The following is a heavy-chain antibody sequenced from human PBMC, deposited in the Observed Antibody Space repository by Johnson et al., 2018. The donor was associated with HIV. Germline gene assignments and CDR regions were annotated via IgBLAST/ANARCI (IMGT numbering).Heavy chain of an antibody. V-gene: IGHV3-53*01. Sequence: VQLVESGGGLIQPGGSLRLSCAASGFTVSSNYMSWVRQAPGKGLEWVSIIYIGGSTYYADSVKGLFSISRDNSKNKLYLQMNSLRAEDPAVYYCARDGDSSGPLHDAFDIWGQGTMVTVSS. J-gene: IGHJ3*02. D-gene: IGHD3-22*01. CDR3: ARDGDSSGPLHDAFDI. CDR2: IYIGGST. CDR1: GFTVSSNY.